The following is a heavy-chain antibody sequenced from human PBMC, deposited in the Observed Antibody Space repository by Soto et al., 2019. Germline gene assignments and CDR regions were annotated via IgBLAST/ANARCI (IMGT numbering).Heavy chain of an antibody. CDR3: AHSGTTYGGVAGAFDI. J-gene: IGHJ3*02. CDR1: GFSLSTSGVG. D-gene: IGHD1-1*01. CDR2: IYWNDDK. V-gene: IGHV2-5*01. Sequence: QITLKESGPTLVKPTQTLTLTCTFSGFSLSTSGVGVGWIRQPPGKALEWLALIYWNDDKRYSPSLKSRLTITKDTSKNQVVLTMTNMDPVDTATYYCAHSGTTYGGVAGAFDIWGQGTMVTVSS.